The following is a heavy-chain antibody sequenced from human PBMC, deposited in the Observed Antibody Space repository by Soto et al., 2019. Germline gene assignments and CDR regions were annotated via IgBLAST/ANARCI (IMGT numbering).Heavy chain of an antibody. J-gene: IGHJ3*02. CDR2: ISYDGSNK. Sequence: PGGSLRLSCAASGFTFSSYGMHWVRQAPGKGLEWVAVISYDGSNKYYADSVKGRFTISRDNSKNTLYLQMNSLRAEDTAVYYCAKDLRSLDYGDYERDAFDIWGQGTMVTVSS. CDR1: GFTFSSYG. D-gene: IGHD4-17*01. CDR3: AKDLRSLDYGDYERDAFDI. V-gene: IGHV3-30*18.